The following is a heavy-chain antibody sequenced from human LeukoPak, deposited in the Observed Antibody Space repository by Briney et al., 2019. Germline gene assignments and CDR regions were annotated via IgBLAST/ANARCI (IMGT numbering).Heavy chain of an antibody. CDR3: ARDPGENYPYNWFDP. V-gene: IGHV4-59*11. D-gene: IGHD5-24*01. J-gene: IGHJ5*02. Sequence: SETLSLTCTVSGGSITSHYWSWIRQPPGMGLEWIGYIYYSGNTNYNPSLKSRVTISVDTSKNQFSLSLTSVTAADTAVYYCARDPGENYPYNWFDPWGQGTLVTVSS. CDR1: GGSITSHY. CDR2: IYYSGNT.